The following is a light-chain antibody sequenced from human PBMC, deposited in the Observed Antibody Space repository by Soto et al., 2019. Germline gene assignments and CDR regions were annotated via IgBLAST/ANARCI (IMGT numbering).Light chain of an antibody. CDR1: QGISSY. CDR2: AAS. CDR3: QQYYSYPTWT. J-gene: IGKJ1*01. V-gene: IGKV1-8*01. Sequence: AIRMTQSPSSFSASTGDRVTITCRASQGISSYLAWYQQKPGKAPKLLIYAASTLQSGVPSRFSGSGSGTDFTLTICCLQSEDFATYYCQQYYSYPTWTFGQGTKVEIK.